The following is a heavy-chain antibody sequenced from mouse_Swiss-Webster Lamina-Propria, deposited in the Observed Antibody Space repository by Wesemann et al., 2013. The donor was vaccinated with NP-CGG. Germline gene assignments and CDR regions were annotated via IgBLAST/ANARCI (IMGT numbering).Heavy chain of an antibody. Sequence: GGSTYYPDSVKGRFTISRDNARNILYLQMSSLRSEDTAMYYCARELGYGSSLYYAMDYWGSRNLSHRLL. J-gene: IGHJ4*01. CDR2: GGST. D-gene: IGHD1-1*01. CDR3: ARELGYGSSLYYAMDY. V-gene: IGHV5-6-5*01.